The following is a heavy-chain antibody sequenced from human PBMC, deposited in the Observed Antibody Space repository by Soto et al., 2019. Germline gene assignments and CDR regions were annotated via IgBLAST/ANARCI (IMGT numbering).Heavy chain of an antibody. Sequence: QVQLVESGGGVVQPGRSLRLSCAASGFTFSSYGMHWVRQAPGKGLEWVAVIWYDGSNKYYADSVKGRFTISRDNSKNTLYLQMNSLRAEDTAVYYCARDYDSGDQTKFDYWGQGTLVTVSS. CDR1: GFTFSSYG. CDR3: ARDYDSGDQTKFDY. J-gene: IGHJ4*02. V-gene: IGHV3-33*01. D-gene: IGHD4-17*01. CDR2: IWYDGSNK.